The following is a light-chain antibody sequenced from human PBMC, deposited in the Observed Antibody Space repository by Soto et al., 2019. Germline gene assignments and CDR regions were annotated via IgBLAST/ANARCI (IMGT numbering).Light chain of an antibody. CDR1: SSDIGSNY. V-gene: IGLV1-51*01. CDR3: ATWDSSLSVGL. J-gene: IGLJ2*01. Sequence: QSVLTQPPSVSAAPGQKVTISCSGSSSDIGSNYVSWYYQLPGTAPKLLISENSNRPSGIPDRISGSKSGTAATLAITGLQTGDEGDYYCATWDSSLSVGLFGGGTQLTVL. CDR2: ENS.